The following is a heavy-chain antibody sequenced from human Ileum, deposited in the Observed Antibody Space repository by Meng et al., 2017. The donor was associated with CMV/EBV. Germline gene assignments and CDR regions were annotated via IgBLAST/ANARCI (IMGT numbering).Heavy chain of an antibody. CDR3: ARVIDSGRNGFWFDP. CDR2: INGDGSST. D-gene: IGHD1-26*01. Sequence: GESLKISCAASGFSFSTYWMHWVRQVPAKGLVWVSRINGDGSSTNYADSVKGRFSISRDNAKNTLYLQMNSLRAEDTAVYYCARVIDSGRNGFWFDPWGQGTLVTVSS. CDR1: GFSFSTYW. V-gene: IGHV3-74*01. J-gene: IGHJ5*02.